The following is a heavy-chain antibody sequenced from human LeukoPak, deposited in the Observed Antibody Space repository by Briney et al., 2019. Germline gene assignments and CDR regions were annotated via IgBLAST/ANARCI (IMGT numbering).Heavy chain of an antibody. CDR1: GLTFSRYT. CDR3: VRDASSSAFDH. CDR2: ISSSSSYI. V-gene: IGHV3-21*01. Sequence: GGSLRLSCAASGLTFSRYTMTWVRQAPGKGLEWVSSISSSSSYIYYAHSVKGRFTISRDNAKNSLFLEMNSLRAEDTAMYYCVRDASSSAFDHWGQGTLVTVSS. D-gene: IGHD6-6*01. J-gene: IGHJ4*02.